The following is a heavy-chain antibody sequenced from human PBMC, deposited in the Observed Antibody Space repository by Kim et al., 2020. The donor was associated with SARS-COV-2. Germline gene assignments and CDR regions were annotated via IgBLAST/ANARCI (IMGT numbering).Heavy chain of an antibody. V-gene: IGHV3-7*01. CDR2: IKEDGSEE. CDR1: GFTFSSYW. CDR3: ARGSISRKVEKY. J-gene: IGHJ4*02. Sequence: GGSLRLSCAASGFTFSSYWMSWVRQAPGKGLEWVANIKEDGSEEHYVDSVKGRFTISRDNAKNSVYLQMNSLRVEDTAVEYWARGSISRKVEKYWGQGT. D-gene: IGHD3-3*02.